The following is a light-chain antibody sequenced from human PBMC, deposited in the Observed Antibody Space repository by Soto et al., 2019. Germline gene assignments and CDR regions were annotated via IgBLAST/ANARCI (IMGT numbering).Light chain of an antibody. CDR3: SSYTSRRTYV. V-gene: IGLV2-14*03. Sequence: SALTQPASVSGSPGRSITISCTGSSSDVGGYDYVSWFQQHPGKAPKLVINDVANRPSGVSNRFSGSKSGNTASLTIFGLQAEDEADYYCSSYTSRRTYVFGTGTKVTVL. CDR1: SSDVGGYDY. J-gene: IGLJ1*01. CDR2: DVA.